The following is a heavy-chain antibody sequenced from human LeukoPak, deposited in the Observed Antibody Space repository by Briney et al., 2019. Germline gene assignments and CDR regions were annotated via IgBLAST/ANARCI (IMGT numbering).Heavy chain of an antibody. D-gene: IGHD1-1*01. J-gene: IGHJ5*02. V-gene: IGHV4-34*01. CDR2: INHSGST. CDR3: AGEGATGTTQAFDP. Sequence: SETLSLTCAVYGGSFSGYYWSWIRQPPGKGLEWIGEINHSGSTNYNPSLKSRVTISVDTSKNQFSLKLSSVTAADTAVYYCAGEGATGTTQAFDPWGQGTLVTVFS. CDR1: GGSFSGYY.